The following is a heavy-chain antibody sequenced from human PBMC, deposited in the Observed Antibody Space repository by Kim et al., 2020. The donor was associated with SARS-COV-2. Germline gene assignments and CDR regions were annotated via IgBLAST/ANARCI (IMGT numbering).Heavy chain of an antibody. Sequence: GGSLRLSCAASGFTFSSYAMSWVRQAPGKGLEWVSAISGSGGSTYYADSVKGRFTISRDNSKNTLYLQMNSLRAEDTAVYYCAKDGYWFSDYYDSSRFDYWGQGTLVTVSS. CDR3: AKDGYWFSDYYDSSRFDY. CDR1: GFTFSSYA. CDR2: ISGSGGST. J-gene: IGHJ4*02. D-gene: IGHD3-22*01. V-gene: IGHV3-23*01.